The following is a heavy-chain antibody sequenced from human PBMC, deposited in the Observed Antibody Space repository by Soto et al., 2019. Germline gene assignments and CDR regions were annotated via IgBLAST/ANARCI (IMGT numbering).Heavy chain of an antibody. V-gene: IGHV2-5*01. CDR3: AQVGMTTIGAVAY. CDR1: GASINSGDYY. D-gene: IGHD4-17*01. Sequence: TLSLTCTVSGASINSGDYYWSWIRQPPGKALEWLALIYGNDAKRYSPSLKSRLTITKDTPKNQVVLTVTSMDPVDTATYYCAQVGMTTIGAVAYWGQGTLVTVSS. J-gene: IGHJ4*02. CDR2: IYGNDAK.